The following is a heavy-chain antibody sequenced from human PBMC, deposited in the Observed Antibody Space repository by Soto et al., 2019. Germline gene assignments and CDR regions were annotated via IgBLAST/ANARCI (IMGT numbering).Heavy chain of an antibody. CDR1: GDSISSGDYY. V-gene: IGHV4-30-4*01. D-gene: IGHD3-10*01. CDR3: ARAGAVGTYRADY. J-gene: IGHJ4*02. Sequence: QVQLQEPGPGLVKPSQTLSLTCTVSGDSISSGDYYWSWLRQTPGRGLEWIGFIHNTGRAYYNPSLQRRLTISVDTSKNQFSLSLSSLAAADSAMYYCARAGAVGTYRADYWGQGTLVTVSS. CDR2: IHNTGRA.